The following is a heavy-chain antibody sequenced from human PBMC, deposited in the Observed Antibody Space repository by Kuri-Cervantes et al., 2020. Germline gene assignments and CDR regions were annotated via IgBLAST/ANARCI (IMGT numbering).Heavy chain of an antibody. Sequence: GESLKISCAASGFTFSSYAMHWVRQAPGKGLEWVAVISYDGRNKYYTDSVKGRFTISRDNAKNSLYLQMNSLRAEDTAVYYCARDWDRTTLYYYYGMDVWGQGPRSPSP. CDR2: ISYDGRNK. V-gene: IGHV3-30*04. CDR3: ARDWDRTTLYYYYGMDV. D-gene: IGHD1-14*01. CDR1: GFTFSSYA. J-gene: IGHJ6*02.